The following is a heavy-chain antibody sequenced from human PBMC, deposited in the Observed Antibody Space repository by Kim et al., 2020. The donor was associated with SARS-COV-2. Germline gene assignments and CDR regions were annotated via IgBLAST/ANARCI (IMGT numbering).Heavy chain of an antibody. Sequence: GGSLRLSCAASGFTFSNAWMSWVRQAPGKGLEWVGRIKSKTDGGTTDYAAPVKGRFTISRDDSKNTLYLQMNSLKTEDTAVYYCTTDLGVLYYDSSGGHAFDIWGQGTMVTVSS. D-gene: IGHD3-22*01. CDR3: TTDLGVLYYDSSGGHAFDI. CDR1: GFTFSNAW. J-gene: IGHJ3*02. CDR2: IKSKTDGGTT. V-gene: IGHV3-15*01.